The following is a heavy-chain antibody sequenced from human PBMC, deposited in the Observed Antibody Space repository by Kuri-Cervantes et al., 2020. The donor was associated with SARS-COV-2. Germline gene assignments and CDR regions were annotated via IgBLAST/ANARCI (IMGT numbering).Heavy chain of an antibody. D-gene: IGHD3-3*01. V-gene: IGHV4-61*02. Sequence: LRLSCTVPGGPISSGSYYWSWIRQPAGKGLEWIGRIYTSGSTNYNPSLKSRVTISVDTSKNQFSLKLSSVPTADTAVYYCAGGTRRYYDFWSGYFSPALDYWGQGTLVTVSS. J-gene: IGHJ4*02. CDR3: AGGTRRYYDFWSGYFSPALDY. CDR1: GGPISSGSYY. CDR2: IYTSGST.